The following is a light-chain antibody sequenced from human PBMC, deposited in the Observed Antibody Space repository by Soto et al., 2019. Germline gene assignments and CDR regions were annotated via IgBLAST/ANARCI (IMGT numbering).Light chain of an antibody. J-gene: IGKJ4*01. CDR3: QQYGSSSLS. CDR2: GAS. Sequence: EIVLTQSPGTLSLSPGERATLSCRASQSVSSSYLAWYQQKPGQAPRLLIYGASSRVSGIPERFSGSGSGTDFTRIISRLEPEDFGVYYCQQYGSSSLSFGGGTKVEIK. V-gene: IGKV3-20*01. CDR1: QSVSSSY.